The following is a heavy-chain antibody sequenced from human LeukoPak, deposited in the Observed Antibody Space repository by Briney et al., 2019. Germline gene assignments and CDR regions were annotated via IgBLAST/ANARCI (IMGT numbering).Heavy chain of an antibody. J-gene: IGHJ4*02. CDR2: SGNKAHSYPT. V-gene: IGHV3-72*01. Sequence: GGSLRLSCAASGLTFSDHYFDWVRQAPGKGLEWVARSGNKAHSYPTEYAASVEGRFTISRDDSKNSVYLQMNSLKSEDTAVYCCANFFGNNFGYWGRGALVTVSS. D-gene: IGHD5-24*01. CDR1: GLTFSDHY. CDR3: ANFFGNNFGY.